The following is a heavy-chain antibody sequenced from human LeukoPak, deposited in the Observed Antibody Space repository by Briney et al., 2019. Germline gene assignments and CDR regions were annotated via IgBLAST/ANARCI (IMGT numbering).Heavy chain of an antibody. CDR2: SGSGGNT. V-gene: IGHV3-23*01. Sequence: GGSLRLSCAASGFTFSSYEMNWVRQAPGKGLEFVSVSGSGGNTYYADSVKGRFTISRDNSKNTLYLQMNSLRAEDTAVYYCAKHRGGSWSQGTLVTVSS. D-gene: IGHD6-25*01. CDR3: AKHRGGS. CDR1: GFTFSSYE. J-gene: IGHJ4*02.